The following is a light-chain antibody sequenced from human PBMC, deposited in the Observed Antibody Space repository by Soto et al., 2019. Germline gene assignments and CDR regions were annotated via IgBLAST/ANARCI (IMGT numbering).Light chain of an antibody. Sequence: EIVLTRSPATLSVSPGERATLSCRASQSFSSNYLAWYQQKPGQAPRLLIYGASSRATGIPARFSGSGSGTDFTLTISSLEPEDFAVYYCQQYGSSPWTFGQGTKVDI. CDR1: QSFSSNY. CDR3: QQYGSSPWT. CDR2: GAS. V-gene: IGKV3-20*01. J-gene: IGKJ1*01.